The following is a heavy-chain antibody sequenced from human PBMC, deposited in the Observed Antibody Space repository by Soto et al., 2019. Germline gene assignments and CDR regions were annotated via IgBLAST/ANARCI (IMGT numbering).Heavy chain of an antibody. Sequence: QLQLQESGPGLVKPSETLSLNCTVSGGSISSSTYYWGWIRQPPGKGLEWIGSFSYTGSSYYNPSLKSRVTISVDTSKNQFSLNLSSVTAADTAVYYCARRGYCWSASCSGGGLYYWGLGTLVTVSS. CDR1: GGSISSSTYY. CDR2: FSYTGSS. J-gene: IGHJ4*02. V-gene: IGHV4-39*01. D-gene: IGHD2-2*01. CDR3: ARRGYCWSASCSGGGLYY.